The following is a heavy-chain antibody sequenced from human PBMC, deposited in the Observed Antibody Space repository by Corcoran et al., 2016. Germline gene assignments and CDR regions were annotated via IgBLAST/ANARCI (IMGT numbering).Heavy chain of an antibody. J-gene: IGHJ6*02. D-gene: IGHD6-13*01. Sequence: EVQLVESGGGLVKPGGSLRLSCAASGFTFSSYSMNWVRQAPGKGLEWVSSISSSSSYIYYADSVKGRFTISRDNAKNSLYLQMNSLRAEDTAVYYCARAPGIAAAGSRYYDYGMDVWGQGTTVTVSS. CDR1: GFTFSSYS. V-gene: IGHV3-21*01. CDR3: ARAPGIAAAGSRYYDYGMDV. CDR2: ISSSSSYI.